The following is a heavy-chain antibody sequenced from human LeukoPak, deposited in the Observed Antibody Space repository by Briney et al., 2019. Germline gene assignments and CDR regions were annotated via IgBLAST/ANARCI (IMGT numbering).Heavy chain of an antibody. J-gene: IGHJ5*02. Sequence: SQTLSLTCAISGDSVSSNSAAWNWIRQSPSRGLEWLGRTYYRSKWYNDYAVSVRSRITINPDTSKNQFSLQLNSVTPEDTAVYYCARGVVTSAMIPKNGNWFDPWGQGTLVTVSS. D-gene: IGHD3-22*01. CDR1: GDSVSSNSAA. CDR3: ARGVVTSAMIPKNGNWFDP. CDR2: TYYRSKWYN. V-gene: IGHV6-1*01.